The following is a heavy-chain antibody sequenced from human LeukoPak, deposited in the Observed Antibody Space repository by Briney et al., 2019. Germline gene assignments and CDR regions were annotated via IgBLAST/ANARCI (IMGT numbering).Heavy chain of an antibody. CDR2: ISSSSSTI. J-gene: IGHJ3*01. V-gene: IGHV3-48*04. CDR3: AKEFSATPRAAAQTGDAFDV. CDR1: GFTFSSYS. D-gene: IGHD7-27*01. Sequence: GGSLRLSCAASGFTFSSYSMNWVCQAPGKGLEWVSYISSSSSTIYYADSVKGRFTISRDNAKNSLYLQMNSLRAEDTAVYYCAKEFSATPRAAAQTGDAFDVWGQGTMVTVSS.